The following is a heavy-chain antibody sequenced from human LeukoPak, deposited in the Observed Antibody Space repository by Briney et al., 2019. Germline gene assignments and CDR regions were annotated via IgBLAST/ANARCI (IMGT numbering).Heavy chain of an antibody. CDR3: AKARGVLATVTTF. CDR1: GFTFSSYA. D-gene: IGHD4-17*01. J-gene: IGHJ4*02. Sequence: GGSLRLSCAASGFTFSSYAMSWVRQAPGKGLEWVSAISGRGGSTYYADSVKGRLTISRDNSKNTLYLQMNSLRAEDTAVYYCAKARGVLATVTTFGGQGTLVTVSS. CDR2: ISGRGGST. V-gene: IGHV3-23*01.